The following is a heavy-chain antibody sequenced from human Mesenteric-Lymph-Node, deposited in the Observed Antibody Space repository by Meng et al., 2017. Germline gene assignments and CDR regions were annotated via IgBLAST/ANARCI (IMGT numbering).Heavy chain of an antibody. J-gene: IGHJ3*01. CDR1: GGSISSGGYP. V-gene: IGHV4-31*03. CDR2: IYSSGST. D-gene: IGHD6-25*01. Sequence: QVQLQESGPGLVEPSQTLSLTCTVSGGSISSGGYPWTWIRQRPGKGLEWIGYIYSSGSTYYNPSLKSRLTISIDTSKNQFSLKLSSVTAADTAVYYCARGPSAAFDFWGRGTMVTVSS. CDR3: ARGPSAAFDF.